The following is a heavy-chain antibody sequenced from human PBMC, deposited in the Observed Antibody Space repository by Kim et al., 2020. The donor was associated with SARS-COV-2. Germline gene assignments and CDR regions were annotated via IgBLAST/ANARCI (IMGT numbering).Heavy chain of an antibody. D-gene: IGHD3-3*01. J-gene: IGHJ4*02. V-gene: IGHV6-1*01. Sequence: SQTLSLTCAISGDSVSSNGVAWNWVRQSPSRGLEWLGRTYYESKWYNHYAESVKARITINPDTSKNQFSLLVNSVTPEDTAMYYFARGRVSAVDSWGQGTLVTVSS. CDR3: ARGRVSAVDS. CDR2: TYYESKWYN. CDR1: GDSVSSNGVA.